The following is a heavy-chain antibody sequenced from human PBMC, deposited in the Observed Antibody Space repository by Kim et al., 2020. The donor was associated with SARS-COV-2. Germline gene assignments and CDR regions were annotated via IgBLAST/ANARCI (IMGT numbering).Heavy chain of an antibody. V-gene: IGHV4-39*07. J-gene: IGHJ4*02. CDR1: GGSISSSSYY. CDR2: IYYSGST. Sequence: SETLSLTCTVSGGSISSSSYYWGWIRQPPGKGLEWIGSIYYSGSTYYNPSLKSRVTISVDTSKNQFSLKLSSVTAADTAVYYCARDPGTGWLRLPGHSFDYWGQGTLVTVSS. CDR3: ARDPGTGWLRLPGHSFDY. D-gene: IGHD5-12*01.